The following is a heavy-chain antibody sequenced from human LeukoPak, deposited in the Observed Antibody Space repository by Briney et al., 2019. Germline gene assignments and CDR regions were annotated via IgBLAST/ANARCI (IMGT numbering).Heavy chain of an antibody. V-gene: IGHV3-23*01. CDR3: ARNAGGSDYGDYDF. CDR2: ISGSDGST. D-gene: IGHD4-17*01. Sequence: GGSLRLSCAASGFTFSSSAMSWVRLAPGKGLEWVSGISGSDGSTYYADSVKGRFTISRDNAKNSLYLQMNSLRAEDTALYYCARNAGGSDYGDYDFWGQGTLVTVSS. J-gene: IGHJ4*02. CDR1: GFTFSSSA.